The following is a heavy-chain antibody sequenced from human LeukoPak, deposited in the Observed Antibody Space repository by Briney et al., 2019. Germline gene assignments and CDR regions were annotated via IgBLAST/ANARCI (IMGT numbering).Heavy chain of an antibody. J-gene: IGHJ4*02. V-gene: IGHV3-74*01. CDR2: INSDGSST. CDR1: GFTFSSYW. Sequence: PGGSLRLSCAASGFTFSSYWMHWVRQAPGKGLVWVSRINSDGSSTSYADSVKGRSTISRDNAKNTLYLQMNSLRAEDTAVYYCARSYGSGSYYNGGFDYWGQGTLVTVSS. CDR3: ARSYGSGSYYNGGFDY. D-gene: IGHD3-10*01.